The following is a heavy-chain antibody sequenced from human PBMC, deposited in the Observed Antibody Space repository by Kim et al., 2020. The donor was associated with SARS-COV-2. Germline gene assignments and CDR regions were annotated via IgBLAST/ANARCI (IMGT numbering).Heavy chain of an antibody. CDR1: GYTFTSYA. D-gene: IGHD3-3*01. J-gene: IGHJ6*02. V-gene: IGHV1-3*01. Sequence: ASVKVSCKASGYTFTSYAMHWVRQAPGQRLEWMGWINAGNGNTKYSQKFQGRVTITRDTSASTAYMELSSLRSEDTAVYYCARDPRVPFTIFGVVSPQHYYYYGMDVWGQGTTVTVSS. CDR3: ARDPRVPFTIFGVVSPQHYYYYGMDV. CDR2: INAGNGNT.